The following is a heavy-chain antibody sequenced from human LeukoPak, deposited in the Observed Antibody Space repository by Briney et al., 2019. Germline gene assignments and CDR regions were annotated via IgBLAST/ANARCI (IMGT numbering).Heavy chain of an antibody. CDR3: ARDRPGAGYEQLVKFYYYYYYMDV. D-gene: IGHD6-6*01. CDR1: GGSISSGGYS. CDR2: IYHSGST. V-gene: IGHV4-39*07. J-gene: IGHJ6*03. Sequence: SETLSLTCAVSGGSISSGGYSWNWIRQPPGEGLEWIGSIYHSGSTYYNPSLKSRVTISVDTSKNQFSLKLSSVTAADTAVYYCARDRPGAGYEQLVKFYYYYYYMDVWGKGTTVTVSS.